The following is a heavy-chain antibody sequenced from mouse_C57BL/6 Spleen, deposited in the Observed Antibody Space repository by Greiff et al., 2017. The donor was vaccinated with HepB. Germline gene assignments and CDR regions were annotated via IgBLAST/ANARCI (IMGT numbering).Heavy chain of an antibody. CDR2: INPNNGGT. CDR3: ARCYYGSSQPYWYFDV. D-gene: IGHD1-1*01. J-gene: IGHJ1*03. Sequence: EVKLQQSGPELVKPGASVKISCKASGYTFTDYYMNWVKQSHGKSLEWIGDINPNNGGTSYNQKFKGKATLTVDKSSSTAYMELRSLTSEDSAVYYCARCYYGSSQPYWYFDVWGTGTTVTVSS. V-gene: IGHV1-26*01. CDR1: GYTFTDYY.